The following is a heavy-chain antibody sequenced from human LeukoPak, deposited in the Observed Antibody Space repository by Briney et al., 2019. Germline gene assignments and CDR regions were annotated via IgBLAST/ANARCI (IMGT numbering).Heavy chain of an antibody. Sequence: GGSLRLSCAASGFTFSSYEMNWVRQAPGKGLEWVSYISSSGSTIYSADSVKGRFTISRDNAKNSLYLQMNSLRAEDTAVYYCAGRVTTMIGGVWGKGTTVTISS. V-gene: IGHV3-48*03. J-gene: IGHJ6*04. CDR1: GFTFSSYE. D-gene: IGHD3-10*02. CDR3: AGRVTTMIGGV. CDR2: ISSSGSTI.